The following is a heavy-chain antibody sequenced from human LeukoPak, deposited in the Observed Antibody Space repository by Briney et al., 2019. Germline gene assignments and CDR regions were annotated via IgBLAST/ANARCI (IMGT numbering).Heavy chain of an antibody. J-gene: IGHJ3*02. D-gene: IGHD4-23*01. CDR1: GGSISSGGYY. CDR3: ARDRDYGGNHRWAFDI. Sequence: SETLSLTCTVSGGSISSGGYYWSWIRQHPGKGLEWIGYIYYSGNTYYNPSLKSRVTISVDTSKNQFSLKLSSVSAADTAVYYCARDRDYGGNHRWAFDIWGQGTMVTVSS. CDR2: IYYSGNT. V-gene: IGHV4-31*03.